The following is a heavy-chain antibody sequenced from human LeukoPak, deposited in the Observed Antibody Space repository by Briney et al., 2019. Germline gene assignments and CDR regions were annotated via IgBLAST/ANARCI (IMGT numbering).Heavy chain of an antibody. CDR3: VKSAGFDWLSPLDAFDI. V-gene: IGHV3-64D*06. CDR1: GFTFSRYA. J-gene: IGHJ3*02. D-gene: IGHD3-9*01. Sequence: GRSLRLSCSASGFTFSRYAMHWVRHAPGKGMEYVSAISTIGGHTFHAGSVKGRFTISRHHSKDTLYLQMSSLRAEDTTVYYCVKSAGFDWLSPLDAFDIWGQGTMVTVSS. CDR2: ISTIGGHT.